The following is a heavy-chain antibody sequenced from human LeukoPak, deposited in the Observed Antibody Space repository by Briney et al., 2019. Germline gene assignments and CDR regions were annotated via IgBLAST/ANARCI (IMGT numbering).Heavy chain of an antibody. Sequence: SETLSLTCTVSGDSINRNYWSWIRQPAGKGLEGIGRIYNSGNTNYSPSLESRVTMSTDTSKNQFSLKLTSVTAADTAVYYCARGSFDSSGYYVFDYWGQGTLVTVSS. D-gene: IGHD3-22*01. V-gene: IGHV4-4*07. CDR1: GDSINRNY. CDR3: ARGSFDSSGYYVFDY. CDR2: IYNSGNT. J-gene: IGHJ4*02.